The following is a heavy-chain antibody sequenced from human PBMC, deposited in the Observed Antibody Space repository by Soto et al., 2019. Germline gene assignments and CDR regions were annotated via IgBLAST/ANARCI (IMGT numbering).Heavy chain of an antibody. CDR1: GGSISSYY. D-gene: IGHD2-15*01. CDR3: ARGYWSGGSCYGAIGD. V-gene: IGHV4-59*01. J-gene: IGHJ4*02. CDR2: IYYSGST. Sequence: QVQLQESGPGLVKPSETLSLTCTVSGGSISSYYWSWIRQPPGKGLEWIGYIYYSGSTNYNPSLKSRVTISVDTSTNQFSLKLSSVTAADTAVYYCARGYWSGGSCYGAIGDWGQGTLVTVSS.